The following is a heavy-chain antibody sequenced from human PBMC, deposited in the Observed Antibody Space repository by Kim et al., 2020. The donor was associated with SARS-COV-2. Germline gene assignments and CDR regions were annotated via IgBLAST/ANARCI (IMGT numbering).Heavy chain of an antibody. Sequence: GGSLRLSCAASGFTFSSYDMHWVRQATGKGLEWVSAIGTAGDTYYPGSVKGRLTISRENAKNSLYLQMNSLRAGDTAVYYCARWRQQRGAFDIWGQGTMVTVSS. V-gene: IGHV3-13*01. D-gene: IGHD6-13*01. CDR1: GFTFSSYD. J-gene: IGHJ3*02. CDR2: IGTAGDT. CDR3: ARWRQQRGAFDI.